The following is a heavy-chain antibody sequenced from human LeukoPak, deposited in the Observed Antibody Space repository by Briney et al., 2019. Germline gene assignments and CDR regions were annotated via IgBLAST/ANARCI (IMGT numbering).Heavy chain of an antibody. D-gene: IGHD1-20*01. J-gene: IGHJ3*02. CDR2: ISSSSSYI. Sequence: GESLRLSCGASGFSFSDYGMHWVRQAPGKGLEWVSYISSSSSYIYYADSVKGRFTISRDNAKNSLYLQMNSLRAEDTAVYYCAGGRLTGTGGAFDIWGQGTMVTVSS. CDR1: GFSFSDYG. CDR3: AGGRLTGTGGAFDI. V-gene: IGHV3-21*05.